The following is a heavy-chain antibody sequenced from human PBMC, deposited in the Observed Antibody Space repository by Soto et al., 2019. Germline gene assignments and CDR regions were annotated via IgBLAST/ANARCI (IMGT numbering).Heavy chain of an antibody. Sequence: QVQLVQSGAEVKKPGASVKVSCRASGYTFITYGINWVRQAPGQGLEWIGWISPYDGNTHYGQNLQGRVSMTTDPFTGTAYMELRSLRSDDTAVYYCARDDTGVALDSGGQGTLVTVSS. CDR2: ISPYDGNT. V-gene: IGHV1-18*01. D-gene: IGHD5-18*01. CDR1: GYTFITYG. CDR3: ARDDTGVALDS. J-gene: IGHJ4*02.